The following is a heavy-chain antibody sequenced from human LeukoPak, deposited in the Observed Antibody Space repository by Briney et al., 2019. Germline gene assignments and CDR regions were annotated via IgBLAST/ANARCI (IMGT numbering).Heavy chain of an antibody. CDR1: GFTFSSYA. Sequence: PGGSLRLSCVASGFTFSSYAMSWFRQAPGRGLEWVSAIDGSGGSTYYADSVKGRFTISRDNSKNTLYLQMNSLRAEDTAVYYCARDYGRLEWVYNWFDPWGQGTLVTVSS. CDR3: ARDYGRLEWVYNWFDP. J-gene: IGHJ5*02. V-gene: IGHV3-23*01. D-gene: IGHD3-3*01. CDR2: IDGSGGST.